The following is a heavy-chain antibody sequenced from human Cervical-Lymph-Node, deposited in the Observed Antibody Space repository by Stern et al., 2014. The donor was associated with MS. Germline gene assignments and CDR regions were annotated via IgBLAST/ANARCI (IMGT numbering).Heavy chain of an antibody. CDR2: ISAHNGNT. CDR1: GYTLTTHA. CDR3: ARVEILYSSGFGAFDY. V-gene: IGHV1-18*01. J-gene: IGHJ4*02. Sequence: VQLVESGVEVKKPGASVKVSCKASGYTLTTHAISWVRQAPGRVLEWMGWISAHNGNTKYAQKLQGRVTMTTDTSTNTAYMDLRSLRSDDTAVYYCARVEILYSSGFGAFDYWGQGTLVTVSA. D-gene: IGHD3-22*01.